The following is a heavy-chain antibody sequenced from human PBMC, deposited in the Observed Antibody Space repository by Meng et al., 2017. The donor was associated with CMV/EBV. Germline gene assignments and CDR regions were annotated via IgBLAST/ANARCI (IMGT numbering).Heavy chain of an antibody. CDR2: INPNRGGT. CDR1: GYTFTGYY. Sequence: ASVPVSCMPSGYTFTGYYMHWVRQAPGQGLEGMGWINPNRGGTNHAQKSQGRVNMTRETSLSTAYMELSRLRSDDTAVYYCARDVADVNHGMDVWGQGTTVTVSS. V-gene: IGHV1-2*02. CDR3: ARDVADVNHGMDV. J-gene: IGHJ6*02.